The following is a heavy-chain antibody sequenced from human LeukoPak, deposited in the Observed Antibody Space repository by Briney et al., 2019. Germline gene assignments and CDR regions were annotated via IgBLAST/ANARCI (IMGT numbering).Heavy chain of an antibody. CDR2: ISSSSSYI. D-gene: IGHD3-3*01. Sequence: GGSLRLSCAASGFTFSSYSMNWVRQAPGKGLEWVSSISSSSSYIYYADSVKGRFTISRDNAKNSLYLQINSLRAEDTAVYYCARGYDFWSGYYLGWFDPWGQGTLVTVSS. CDR3: ARGYDFWSGYYLGWFDP. J-gene: IGHJ5*02. CDR1: GFTFSSYS. V-gene: IGHV3-21*01.